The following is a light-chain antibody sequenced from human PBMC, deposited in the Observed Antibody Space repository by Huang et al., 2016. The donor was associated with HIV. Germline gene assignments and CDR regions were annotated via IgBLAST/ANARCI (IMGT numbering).Light chain of an antibody. J-gene: IGKJ5*01. CDR1: QSISSTY. V-gene: IGKV3-20*01. CDR2: GAS. CDR3: QQYGSSPPIT. Sequence: EIVLTQSPGTLSLSPGERATLSCRASQSISSTYLNCYQQKPGQAPRLLIYGASSRATGIQDRFSGSGSGTDFTLTISRLEPEDFAVYYCQQYGSSPPITFGQGTRLEIK.